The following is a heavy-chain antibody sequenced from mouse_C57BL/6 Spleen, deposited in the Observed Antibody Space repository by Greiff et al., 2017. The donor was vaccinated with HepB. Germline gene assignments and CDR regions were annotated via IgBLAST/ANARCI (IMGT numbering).Heavy chain of an antibody. CDR2: INPSSGYT. CDR3: ARGDRGAMDY. Sequence: VQLQQSGAELAKPGASVKLSCKASGYTFTSYWMHWVKQRPGQGLEWIGYINPSSGYTKYNQKFKDTATLTADKSSSTAYMQLSSLTYEDSAVYYCARGDRGAMDYWGQGTSVNVSS. J-gene: IGHJ4*01. D-gene: IGHD3-1*01. V-gene: IGHV1-7*01. CDR1: GYTFTSYW.